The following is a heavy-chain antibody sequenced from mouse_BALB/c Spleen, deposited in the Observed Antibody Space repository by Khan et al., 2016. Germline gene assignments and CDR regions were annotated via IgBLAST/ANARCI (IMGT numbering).Heavy chain of an antibody. Sequence: QVQLKQSGPGLVQPSQSLSITCTFSGFSLSGYGIHWIRQSPGKGLEWLGVIWSGGSTDYNAAFISSLNISKDNSKSQVFFKMNSLQPNDTAIYYCARRDDNYVFFSYWGQGTQVTVSA. D-gene: IGHD2-1*01. V-gene: IGHV2-2*02. CDR1: GFSLSGYG. CDR2: IWSGGST. J-gene: IGHJ3*01. CDR3: ARRDDNYVFFSY.